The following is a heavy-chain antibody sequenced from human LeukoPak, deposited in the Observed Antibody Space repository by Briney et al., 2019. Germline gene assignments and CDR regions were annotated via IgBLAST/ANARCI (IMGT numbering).Heavy chain of an antibody. Sequence: ASVKVSCKAFGYTFTRYWLHWVRQAPGQGPEWMGVISPSGGSTIYAQKFKGRVTLTSDMSTSTDYLELSSLRSEDTAVYYCARDNSVRDEAWWFNPWGQGTLVTVSS. CDR3: ARDNSVRDEAWWFNP. CDR1: GYTFTRYW. D-gene: IGHD5-24*01. J-gene: IGHJ5*02. CDR2: ISPSGGST. V-gene: IGHV1-46*01.